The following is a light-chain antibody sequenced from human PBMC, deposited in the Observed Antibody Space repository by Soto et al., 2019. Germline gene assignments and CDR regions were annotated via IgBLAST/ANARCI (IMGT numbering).Light chain of an antibody. J-gene: IGKJ4*01. V-gene: IGKV1-5*03. CDR1: QSISSW. Sequence: DIQMTQSPSTLSASVGDRVTITCRASQSISSWLAWYQQKPGKAPKLLIYKASSLESGVPSRFSGSGSGTVFTLTISSLQPDDFATYYCQQYNSYSPLTFGGGTPVTFGGGTKVEIK. CDR3: QQYNSYSPLTFGGGTPVT. CDR2: KAS.